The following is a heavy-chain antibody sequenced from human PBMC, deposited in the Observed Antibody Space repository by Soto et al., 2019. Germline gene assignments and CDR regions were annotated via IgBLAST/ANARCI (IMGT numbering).Heavy chain of an antibody. CDR3: ARTRGYFSHFDC. CDR1: GYTFTSYG. CDR2: INAGNGNT. D-gene: IGHD3-3*01. Sequence: ASVKVSCKASGYTFTSYGISWVRQAPGQGLEWMGWINAGNGNTKYSQKFQGRVAITRDTSANTAYMDPSSLRSEDTAVYYCARTRGYFSHFDCWGQGTLVTVSS. V-gene: IGHV1-3*01. J-gene: IGHJ4*02.